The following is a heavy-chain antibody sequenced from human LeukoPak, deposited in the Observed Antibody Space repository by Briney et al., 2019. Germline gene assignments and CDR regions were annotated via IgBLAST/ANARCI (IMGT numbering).Heavy chain of an antibody. D-gene: IGHD2-15*01. CDR2: ISNSGGST. J-gene: IGHJ4*02. Sequence: GGSLRLSCAASGFTFSSYAMSRVRQAPGKGLEWVSVISNSGGSTFYADSVKGRFTISRDNSKNTLYLQMNSLRAEDTAVYYCARGDRAASGFDYWGQGTLVTVSS. CDR1: GFTFSSYA. V-gene: IGHV3-23*01. CDR3: ARGDRAASGFDY.